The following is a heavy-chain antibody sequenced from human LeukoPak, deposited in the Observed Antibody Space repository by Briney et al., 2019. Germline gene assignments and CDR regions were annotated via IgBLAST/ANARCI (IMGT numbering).Heavy chain of an antibody. CDR3: ARSKFGELAPFDY. J-gene: IGHJ4*02. V-gene: IGHV3-48*03. D-gene: IGHD3-10*01. CDR2: ISSSGSTI. Sequence: PGXGLERXSYISSSGSTIYYADSVKGRFTISRDNAKNSLYLQMNSLRAEDTAVYYCARSKFGELAPFDYWGQGTLVTVSS.